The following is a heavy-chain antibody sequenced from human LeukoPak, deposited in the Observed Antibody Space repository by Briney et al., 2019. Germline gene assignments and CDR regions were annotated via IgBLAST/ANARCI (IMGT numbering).Heavy chain of an antibody. Sequence: PGGSLRLSCAASEFTFSSYTMKWVRQAPGKGLEWVSSISSSSSYIYYADSEKGRFTISRDNAKNSLYLQMNSLRAEDTAVYYCARMNFYGDYCDYWGQGTLVTVSS. D-gene: IGHD4-17*01. CDR2: ISSSSSYI. CDR1: EFTFSSYT. V-gene: IGHV3-21*01. CDR3: ARMNFYGDYCDY. J-gene: IGHJ4*02.